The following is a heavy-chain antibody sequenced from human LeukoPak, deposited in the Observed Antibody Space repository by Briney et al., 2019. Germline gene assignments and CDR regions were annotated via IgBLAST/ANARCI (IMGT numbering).Heavy chain of an antibody. CDR3: ARVNVEAAMGIWYCYGMDV. CDR1: GYTFTGYY. D-gene: IGHD5-18*01. V-gene: IGHV1-2*06. CDR2: INPNSGGT. Sequence: GASVKVSCKASGYTFTGYYMHWVRQAPGQGLEWMGRINPNSGGTNYAQKFQGRVTMTRDTSISTAYMELSRLRSDDTAVYYCARVNVEAAMGIWYCYGMDVWGQGTTVVVSS. J-gene: IGHJ6*02.